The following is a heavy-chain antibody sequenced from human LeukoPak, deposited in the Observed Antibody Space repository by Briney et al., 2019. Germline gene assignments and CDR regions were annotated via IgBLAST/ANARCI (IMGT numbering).Heavy chain of an antibody. Sequence: GGSLRLSCAASGFTFNRYGMHWVRRAPGKGLEWVAFIRFDGSNKYYADSVKGRFTISRDNAKNSLYLQMNSLRAEDTAVYYCAREARSYYDSSGYTDYWGQGTLVTVSS. D-gene: IGHD3-22*01. CDR2: IRFDGSNK. CDR3: AREARSYYDSSGYTDY. CDR1: GFTFNRYG. V-gene: IGHV3-30*02. J-gene: IGHJ4*02.